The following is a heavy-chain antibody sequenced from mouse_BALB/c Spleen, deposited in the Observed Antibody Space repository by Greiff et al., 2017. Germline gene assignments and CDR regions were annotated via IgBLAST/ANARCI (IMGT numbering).Heavy chain of an antibody. CDR2: IRLKSNNYAT. CDR3: TTSRYDWYFDV. Sequence: EVKLMESGGGLVQPGGSMKLSCVASGFTFSNYWMNWVRQSPEKGLEWVAEIRLKSNNYATHYAESVKGRFTISRDDSKSSVYLQMNNLRAEDTGIYYCTTSRYDWYFDVWGAGTTVTVSS. D-gene: IGHD2-14*01. J-gene: IGHJ1*01. CDR1: GFTFSNYW. V-gene: IGHV6-6*02.